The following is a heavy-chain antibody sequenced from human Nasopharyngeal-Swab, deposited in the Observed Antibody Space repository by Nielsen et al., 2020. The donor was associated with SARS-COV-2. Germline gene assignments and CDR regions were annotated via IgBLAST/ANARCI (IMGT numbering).Heavy chain of an antibody. CDR1: GDSIAYSTFY. J-gene: IGHJ4*02. CDR2: IYYNGNT. CDR3: VRSSSWYYFDY. Sequence: SETLSLTCTVSGDSIAYSTFYWGWIRQPPGKGLEWIGNIYYNGNTYQNPSLKSRLTISVDKSKNQFSLQLSSVTAADTAVYYCVRSSSWYYFDYWAQVTQVTVSS. V-gene: IGHV4-39*01. D-gene: IGHD6-13*01.